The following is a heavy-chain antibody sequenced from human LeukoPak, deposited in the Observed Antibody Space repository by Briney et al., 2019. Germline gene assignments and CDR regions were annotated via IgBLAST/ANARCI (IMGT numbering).Heavy chain of an antibody. V-gene: IGHV4-59*08. Sequence: PSETLSLTCTVSGGSISSYYWSWIRQPPGKGLEWIAYVYYSGSTNYNPSLKSRVTISVDTSKNQFSLKLTSVSAADTAVYYCAGVPSDYYFGMDVWGQGTTVTVSS. CDR1: GGSISSYY. J-gene: IGHJ6*02. CDR2: VYYSGST. CDR3: AGVPSDYYFGMDV. D-gene: IGHD2-2*01.